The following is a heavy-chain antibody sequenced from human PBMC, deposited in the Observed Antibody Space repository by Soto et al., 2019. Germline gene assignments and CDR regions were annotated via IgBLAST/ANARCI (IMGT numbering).Heavy chain of an antibody. CDR2: IIPIFGTA. V-gene: IGHV1-69*12. CDR1: GGTFSSYT. CDR3: ARGYHLLLAWWYFAR. Sequence: QVQLVQSGAEVKKPGSSVTVSCKASGGTFSSYTISWVRQAPGQGLEWVGGIIPIFGTATYAEKTQGRVTITAHESTSTAVTGLSSPRSEDTAVYYCARGYHLLLAWWYFARWGRGTLVTVSS. J-gene: IGHJ2*01. D-gene: IGHD2-21*01.